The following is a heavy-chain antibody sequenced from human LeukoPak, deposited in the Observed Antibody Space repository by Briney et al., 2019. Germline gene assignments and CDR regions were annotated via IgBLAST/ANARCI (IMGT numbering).Heavy chain of an antibody. J-gene: IGHJ4*02. Sequence: SETLSLTCTVSGASFSSSTYYWGWIRQPPGKGLEWLGSIYHSGSTYYNPSLKSRVTMSVDTSKNQFSLKLSSVTAADTAVYYCARHAGGISATGTRPFDYWGQGTLVTVSS. V-gene: IGHV4-39*01. CDR1: GASFSSSTYY. CDR2: IYHSGST. CDR3: ARHAGGISATGTRPFDY. D-gene: IGHD6-13*01.